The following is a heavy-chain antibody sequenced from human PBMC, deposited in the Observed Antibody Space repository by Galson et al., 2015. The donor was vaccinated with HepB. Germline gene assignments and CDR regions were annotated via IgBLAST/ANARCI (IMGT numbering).Heavy chain of an antibody. D-gene: IGHD2-2*01. V-gene: IGHV1-18*01. CDR1: GYTFTSYG. CDR3: ARVQIYCSSTSCYYYYGMDV. CDR2: ISAYNGNT. J-gene: IGHJ6*02. Sequence: SVKVSCKASGYTFTSYGISWVRQAPGQGLEWMGWISAYNGNTNHAQKLQGRVTMTTDTSTSTAYMELRSLRSDDTAVYYCARVQIYCSSTSCYYYYGMDVWGQGTTVTVSS.